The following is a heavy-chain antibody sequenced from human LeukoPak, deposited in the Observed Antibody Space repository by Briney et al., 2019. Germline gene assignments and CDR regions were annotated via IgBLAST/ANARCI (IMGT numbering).Heavy chain of an antibody. V-gene: IGHV3-9*01. J-gene: IGHJ3*02. Sequence: QPGGSLRLSCAASGFTFDDYAMHWVRQAPGKGLEWVSGISWNSGSIGYADSVKGRFTISRDNAKNSLYLQMNSLRAEDTALYYCAKTMTTVTLEAFDIWGQGTMVTVSS. CDR1: GFTFDDYA. CDR3: AKTMTTVTLEAFDI. CDR2: ISWNSGSI. D-gene: IGHD4-17*01.